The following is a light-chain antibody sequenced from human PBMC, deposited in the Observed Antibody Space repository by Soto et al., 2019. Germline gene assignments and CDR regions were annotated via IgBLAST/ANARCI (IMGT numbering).Light chain of an antibody. V-gene: IGKV3-15*01. CDR3: QHYNNWLGT. J-gene: IGKJ4*01. Sequence: EIVMTQSPATLSVSRGERATLSCRANQAISSNLAWYQQKPGQAPRLLIYVASTRATGIPDRFSGSGSGTEFTLTISSLQSEDFAVYYCQHYNNWLGTFGGGTKGEIK. CDR2: VAS. CDR1: QAISSN.